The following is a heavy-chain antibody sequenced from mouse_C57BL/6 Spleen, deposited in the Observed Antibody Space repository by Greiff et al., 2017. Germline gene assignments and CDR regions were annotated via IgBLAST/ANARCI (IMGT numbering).Heavy chain of an antibody. CDR2: IHPNSGST. CDR1: GYTFTSYW. Sequence: QVQLQQSGAELVKPGASVKLSCKASGYTFTSYWMHWVKQRPGQGLEWIGMIHPNSGSTNYNEKFKSKATLTVDKSSSTAYMQLSSLTSEDSAVYYCASPAQVPFAYWGQGTLVTVSA. J-gene: IGHJ3*01. D-gene: IGHD3-2*02. CDR3: ASPAQVPFAY. V-gene: IGHV1-64*01.